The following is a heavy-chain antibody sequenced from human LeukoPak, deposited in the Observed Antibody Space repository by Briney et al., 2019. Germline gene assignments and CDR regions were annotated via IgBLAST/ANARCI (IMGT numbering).Heavy chain of an antibody. D-gene: IGHD4-23*01. CDR1: GFTFSSYS. J-gene: IGHJ4*02. CDR3: ARLGTHKNTVVTPYFDY. CDR2: ISSSSSNTI. V-gene: IGHV3-48*01. Sequence: TGGSLRLSCAASGFTFSSYSMNWVRQAPGMGLEWVSYISSSSSNTIYYADSVKGRFTISRDNAKSSLYLQMNSLRAEDTAVYYCARLGTHKNTVVTPYFDYWGQGTLVTVSS.